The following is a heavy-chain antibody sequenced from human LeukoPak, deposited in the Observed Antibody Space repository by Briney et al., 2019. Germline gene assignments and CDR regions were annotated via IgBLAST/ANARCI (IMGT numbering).Heavy chain of an antibody. J-gene: IGHJ4*02. V-gene: IGHV3-23*01. CDR1: GFTFSSFA. CDR2: ISGSGGTT. CDR3: AREVAQFDY. Sequence: GGSLRLSCAVSGFTFSSFALSWVRQAPGKGLEWVSAISGSGGTTHYADSVKGRFTISRDNSKNTLYMQMNSLRAEDTAVYYCAREVAQFDYWGQGALVTVSS. D-gene: IGHD5-12*01.